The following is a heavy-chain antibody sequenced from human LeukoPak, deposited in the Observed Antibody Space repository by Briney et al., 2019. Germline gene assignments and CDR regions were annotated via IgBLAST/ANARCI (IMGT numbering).Heavy chain of an antibody. CDR1: GFTFSSYT. D-gene: IGHD4-17*01. CDR3: ARATTTRTRFDY. CDR2: IYSGGST. J-gene: IGHJ4*02. Sequence: GGSLRLSCAASGFTFSSYTMSWVRQAPGKGLEWVSVIYSGGSTYYADSVKGRFTISRDNSKNTLYLQMNSLRDEDTAVYFCARATTTRTRFDYWGQGTLVTVSS. V-gene: IGHV3-53*01.